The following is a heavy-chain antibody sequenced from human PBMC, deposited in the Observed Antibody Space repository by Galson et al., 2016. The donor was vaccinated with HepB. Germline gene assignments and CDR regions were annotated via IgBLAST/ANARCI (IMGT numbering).Heavy chain of an antibody. V-gene: IGHV3-9*01. CDR1: GFTFNYYG. D-gene: IGHD4-17*01. J-gene: IGHJ3*02. CDR3: AKDMRAGDYARRAFDI. Sequence: SLRLSCAASGFTFNYYGMYWVRQAPGKGLEWVSGISWNSGRIAYADSVKGRFTISRDNAKNSLFLEMNSLRAEDTALYYCAKDMRAGDYARRAFDIWGRGTMVTVSS. CDR2: ISWNSGRI.